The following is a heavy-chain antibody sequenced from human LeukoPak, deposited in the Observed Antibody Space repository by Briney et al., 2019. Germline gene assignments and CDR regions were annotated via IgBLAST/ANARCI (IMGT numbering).Heavy chain of an antibody. Sequence: PSETLSLTCTVSGGSISSGGDYWSWIRQHPGKGLEWNGYIYYSGSTYYNPSLKRRVTISVDTSKNQFSLKLSSVTAADTAVYYCARVSYPSLAVEYWGQGPLVTVSS. CDR3: ARVSYPSLAVEY. V-gene: IGHV4-31*03. CDR1: GGSISSGGDY. CDR2: IYYSGST. D-gene: IGHD2-15*01. J-gene: IGHJ4*02.